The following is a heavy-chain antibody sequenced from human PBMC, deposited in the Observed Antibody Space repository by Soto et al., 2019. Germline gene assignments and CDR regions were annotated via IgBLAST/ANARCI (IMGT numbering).Heavy chain of an antibody. CDR3: AKDRDLIYYYGMDV. V-gene: IGHV3-23*01. D-gene: IGHD3-10*01. CDR1: GFSFSSYA. Sequence: EVQLLESGGGLVQPGGSLRLSCAASGFSFSSYAMNWVRQAPGKGLEWVSAISTGGGNTFYADSVKGRFTISRDNSKNTLYLQLNSLIADDTAVYYCAKDRDLIYYYGMDVWGQGTTVTVSS. CDR2: ISTGGGNT. J-gene: IGHJ6*02.